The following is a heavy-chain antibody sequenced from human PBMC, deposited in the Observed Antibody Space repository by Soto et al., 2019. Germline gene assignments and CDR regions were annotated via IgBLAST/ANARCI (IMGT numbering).Heavy chain of an antibody. CDR2: IIPILGIA. CDR1: GGTFSSYT. J-gene: IGHJ6*03. CDR3: ARVRERYCSSTSCYGYYYYMDV. D-gene: IGHD2-2*01. V-gene: IGHV1-69*02. Sequence: SVKVSCKASGGTFSSYTISWVRQAPGQGLEWMGRIIPILGIANYAQKFQGRVTITADKSTSTAYMELSSLRSEDTAVYYCARVRERYCSSTSCYGYYYYMDVWGKGTTVTVSS.